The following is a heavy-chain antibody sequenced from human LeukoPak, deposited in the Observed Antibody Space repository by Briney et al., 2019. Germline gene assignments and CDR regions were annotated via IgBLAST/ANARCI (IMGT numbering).Heavy chain of an antibody. CDR1: GYSFTRYW. CDR3: ARHGGYSGYDSDCFDP. CDR2: IYPGDSDT. J-gene: IGHJ5*02. Sequence: GESLKISCKGSGYSFTRYWIGWVRQMPGKGLEWMGIIYPGDSDTRYSPSFQGQVTISVDKSISTAYLQWSSLKASDTAMYYCARHGGYSGYDSDCFDPWGQGTLVTVSS. V-gene: IGHV5-51*01. D-gene: IGHD5-12*01.